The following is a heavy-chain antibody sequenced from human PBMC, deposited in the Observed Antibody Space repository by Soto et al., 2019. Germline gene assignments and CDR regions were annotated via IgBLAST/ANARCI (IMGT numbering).Heavy chain of an antibody. CDR2: ISYDGSNK. CDR3: ARDVEMAAIQNYYSYGMDV. Sequence: QVQLVESGGGVVQPGRSLRLSCAASGFTFSSYAMHWVRQAPGKGLEWVAVISYDGSNKYYADYVKGRFTISRDNSKNTLYLQMNSLRAEDTAVYYCARDVEMAAIQNYYSYGMDVWGQGTTVTVSS. J-gene: IGHJ6*02. CDR1: GFTFSSYA. D-gene: IGHD6-19*01. V-gene: IGHV3-30-3*01.